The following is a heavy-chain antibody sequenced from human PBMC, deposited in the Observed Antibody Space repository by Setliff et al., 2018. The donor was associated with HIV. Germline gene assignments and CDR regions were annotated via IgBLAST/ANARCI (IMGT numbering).Heavy chain of an antibody. V-gene: IGHV4-30-4*08. Sequence: SETLSLTCRVSGVSIPTGDYYWTWIRQPPGKGLEWIGSIYYTGSTYYSPSLKSRITISLDTSKNQFSLNLSSVTAADTAVYFCARETNASGSLTAYWYFDLWGRGTLVTVSS. CDR1: GVSIPTGDYY. J-gene: IGHJ2*01. CDR2: IYYTGST. D-gene: IGHD3-10*01. CDR3: ARETNASGSLTAYWYFDL.